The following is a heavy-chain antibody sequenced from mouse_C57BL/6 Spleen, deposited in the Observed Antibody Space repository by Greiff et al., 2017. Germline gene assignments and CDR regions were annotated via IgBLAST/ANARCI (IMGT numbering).Heavy chain of an antibody. CDR2: IHPNSGST. CDR3: AGGGSSYLYYFDY. Sequence: QVQLQQPGAELVKPGASVKLSCKASGYTFTSYWMHWVKQRPGQGLEWIGMIHPNSGSTNYNEKFKSKATLTVDKSSSTAYMQLSSLISEDSAVDYYAGGGSSYLYYFDYWGQGTTLTVSS. J-gene: IGHJ2*01. V-gene: IGHV1-64*01. CDR1: GYTFTSYW. D-gene: IGHD1-1*01.